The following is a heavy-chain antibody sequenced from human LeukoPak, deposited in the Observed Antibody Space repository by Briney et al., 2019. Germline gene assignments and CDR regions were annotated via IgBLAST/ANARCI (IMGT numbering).Heavy chain of an antibody. V-gene: IGHV3-7*02. CDR3: ARGVRYFDY. J-gene: IGHJ4*02. CDR1: GFTFRNYW. CDR2: IKYDGSET. D-gene: IGHD4-17*01. Sequence: PGGSLRLSCAASGFTFRNYWVNWVRQAPGKGLEWVAQIKYDGSETYYVDSVRGRFTISRDNAKNSLYLQMNSLRDEDTAVYYCARGVRYFDYWGQGTLVTVSS.